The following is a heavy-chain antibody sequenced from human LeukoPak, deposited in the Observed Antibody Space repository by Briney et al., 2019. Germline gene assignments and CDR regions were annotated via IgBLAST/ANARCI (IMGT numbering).Heavy chain of an antibody. D-gene: IGHD5-18*01. CDR2: IWYDGSNK. V-gene: IGHV3-33*01. J-gene: IGHJ1*01. Sequence: GGSLRLSCAASGFTFSSYGMHWVRQAPGKGLEWVAVIWYDGSNKYYADSVKGRFTISRDNSKNTLYLQMNSLRAEDTAVYYCARDQGYSYGSEYFQHWGQGTLVTVSS. CDR3: ARDQGYSYGSEYFQH. CDR1: GFTFSSYG.